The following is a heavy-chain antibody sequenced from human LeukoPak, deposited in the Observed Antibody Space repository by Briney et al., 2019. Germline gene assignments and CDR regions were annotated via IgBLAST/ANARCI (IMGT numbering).Heavy chain of an antibody. CDR2: NRGAST. CDR3: AKDQAGDGYNSM. D-gene: IGHD5-24*01. Sequence: GGSLRLSCVTSGFAFSNCATSWVRQAPGKGLEWVSTNRGASTYYAASVKGRFTISRDNSKNTLYLQMNSLRAEDTAIYYCAKDQAGDGYNSMWGQGTRVTVSS. J-gene: IGHJ4*02. CDR1: GFAFSNCA. V-gene: IGHV3-23*01.